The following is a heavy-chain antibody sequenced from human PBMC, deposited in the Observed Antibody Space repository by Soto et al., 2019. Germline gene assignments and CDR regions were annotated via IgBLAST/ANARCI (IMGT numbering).Heavy chain of an antibody. Sequence: ASVKVSCKASGYTFTSYGISWVRQAPGQGLEWMGWISAYNGNTNYAQKLQGRVTMTTDTSTSTAYMELRSLRSDDTAVYYCARDLRLPAAYYYYMDVWGKGTTVTVSS. V-gene: IGHV1-18*01. CDR1: GYTFTSYG. CDR2: ISAYNGNT. CDR3: ARDLRLPAAYYYYMDV. D-gene: IGHD2-2*01. J-gene: IGHJ6*03.